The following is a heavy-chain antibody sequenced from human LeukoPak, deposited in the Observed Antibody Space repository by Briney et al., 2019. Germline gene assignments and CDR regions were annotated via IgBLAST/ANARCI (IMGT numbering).Heavy chain of an antibody. CDR2: IRYDGSNK. J-gene: IGHJ4*02. Sequence: GGSLRLSCTAPGFAFSFSASGIHWVRQAPGKGLEWVAFIRYDGSNKYYADSVKGRFTISRDNSKNTLYLQMNSLRAEDTAVYYCAKEDSSSWSIDYWGQGTLVTVSS. D-gene: IGHD6-13*01. CDR3: AKEDSSSWSIDY. V-gene: IGHV3-30*02. CDR1: GFAFSFSASG.